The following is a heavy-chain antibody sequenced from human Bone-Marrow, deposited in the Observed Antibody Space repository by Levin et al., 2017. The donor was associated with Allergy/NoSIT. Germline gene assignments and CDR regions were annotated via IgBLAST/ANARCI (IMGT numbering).Heavy chain of an antibody. CDR1: GFTFSDYA. J-gene: IGHJ4*02. CDR2: ISGTGGSS. Sequence: GGSLRLSCAASGFTFSDYAMNWVRQAPGKGLEWVSTISGTGGSSYYAAPVKGRFTVSRDNSKNTLYPQKNSLRVEDTAIYFCAKVTFSGSHKIFDYWGQGTLLTVSS. V-gene: IGHV3-23*01. CDR3: AKVTFSGSHKIFDY. D-gene: IGHD2-15*01.